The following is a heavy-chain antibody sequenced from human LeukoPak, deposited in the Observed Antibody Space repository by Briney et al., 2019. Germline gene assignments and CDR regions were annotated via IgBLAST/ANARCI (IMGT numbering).Heavy chain of an antibody. CDR2: VSGSGVST. V-gene: IGHV3-23*01. J-gene: IGHJ4*02. CDR1: GFTFSSYA. CDR3: AKDDFAEH. Sequence: GGSLRLSCAASGFTFSSYATSWVRQAPGKGLEWVSGVSGSGVSTYFADSVKGRFTISRDNSKNTLYLQMNSLRAEDTAVYYCAKDDFAEHWGQGTLVTVSS. D-gene: IGHD4-17*01.